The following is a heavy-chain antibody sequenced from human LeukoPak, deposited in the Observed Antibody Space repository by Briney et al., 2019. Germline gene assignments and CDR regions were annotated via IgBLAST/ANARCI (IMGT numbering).Heavy chain of an antibody. V-gene: IGHV1-69*05. CDR3: ARYDSSGDDAFDI. CDR1: GGTFSSYA. Sequence: ASVKVSCKASGGTFSSYAISWVRQAPGQGLEWMGGIIPIFGTANYAQKFQGRVTITTDESTSTAYMELSSLRSEDTAVYYCARYDSSGDDAFDIWGQGTMVTVSS. CDR2: IIPIFGTA. D-gene: IGHD3-22*01. J-gene: IGHJ3*02.